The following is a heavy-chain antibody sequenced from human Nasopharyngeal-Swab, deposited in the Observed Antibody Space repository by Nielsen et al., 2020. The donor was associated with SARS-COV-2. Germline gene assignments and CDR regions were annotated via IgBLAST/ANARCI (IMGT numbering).Heavy chain of an antibody. CDR3: ARGQGPRHYYDSSGYYYDILGRGYYFDC. V-gene: IGHV4-34*01. Sequence: WIRQPPGRGLEWIGEINHSGSTNYNPSLKSRVTISVDTSKNQFSLKLSSVTAADTAVYYCARGQGPRHYYDSSGYYYDILGRGYYFDCWGQGTLVTVSS. CDR2: INHSGST. J-gene: IGHJ4*02. D-gene: IGHD3-22*01.